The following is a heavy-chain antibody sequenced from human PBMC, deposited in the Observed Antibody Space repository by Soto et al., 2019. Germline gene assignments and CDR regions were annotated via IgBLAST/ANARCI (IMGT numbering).Heavy chain of an antibody. CDR2: LIPISGTA. CDR3: ARSQGSSTSLEIYYYYYYGMDV. V-gene: IGHV1-69*01. D-gene: IGHD2-2*01. J-gene: IGHJ6*02. CDR1: GGTFSSYA. Sequence: QVQLVQSGAEVKKPGSSVKVSCKASGGTFSSYAISWVRQAPGQGLEWMGGLIPISGTANYAQKFQCRVTITADESTSTAYMELSSLRSEDTAVYYCARSQGSSTSLEIYYYYYYGMDVWGQGTTVTVSS.